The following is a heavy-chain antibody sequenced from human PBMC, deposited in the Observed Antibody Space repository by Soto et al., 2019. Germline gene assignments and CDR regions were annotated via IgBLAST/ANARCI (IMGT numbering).Heavy chain of an antibody. CDR2: ISAYNSDT. CDR3: ARAPTIFWMAFDI. V-gene: IGHV1-18*04. D-gene: IGHD3-3*01. Sequence: QVQLVQSGAEVKKPGASVKVSCKASGYTFTSYGISWVRQAPGQGLEWMGWISAYNSDTNYAQKVQGRVTMTTDTSTSTTYKELRRLRTYETAVEFWARAPTIFWMAFDIRGQGTMVTVSS. J-gene: IGHJ3*02. CDR1: GYTFTSYG.